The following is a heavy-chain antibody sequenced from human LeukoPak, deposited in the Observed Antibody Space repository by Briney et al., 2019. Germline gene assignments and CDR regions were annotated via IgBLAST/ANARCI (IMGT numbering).Heavy chain of an antibody. J-gene: IGHJ3*02. D-gene: IGHD3-3*01. CDR3: ARYYDSWSGYYSDAFDI. V-gene: IGHV4-39*01. CDR1: GGSISSSSYY. CDR2: IYYSGST. Sequence: PSETLSLTCTVSGGSISSSSYYWGWIRQPPGKGLEWIGSIYYSGSTYYNPSLKSRVTISVDTSKNQFSLKLSSVTAADTAVYYCARYYDSWSGYYSDAFDIWGQGTMVTVSS.